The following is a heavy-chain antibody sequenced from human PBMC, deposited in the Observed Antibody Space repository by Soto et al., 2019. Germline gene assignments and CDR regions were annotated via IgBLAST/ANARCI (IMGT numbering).Heavy chain of an antibody. V-gene: IGHV3-7*01. J-gene: IGHJ1*01. CDR2: IKQDGSEK. CDR3: GRAGGGCLVIVLEY. D-gene: IGHD2-21*01. Sequence: EVQLVESGGGLVQPGGSLRLSCEGSGFSFSSNWMSWVRQAPGKGLEWVANIKQDGSEKYYVDSVKGRFTISRDNAKNSLYLQMDSLRAEYTGMNSGGRAGGGCLVIVLEY. CDR1: GFSFSSNW.